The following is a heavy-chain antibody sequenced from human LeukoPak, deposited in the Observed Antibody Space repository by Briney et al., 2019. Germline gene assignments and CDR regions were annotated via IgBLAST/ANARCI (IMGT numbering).Heavy chain of an antibody. D-gene: IGHD4-23*01. Sequence: GGSLRLSCAASGFTFSTYEMNWVRQAPGKGLEWVSYISSSGSTIYYADSVKGRFTISRDDAKNSLYLQMNSLRAEDTAVYYCARLDYGGKISYWGQGTLVTVSS. J-gene: IGHJ4*02. CDR1: GFTFSTYE. V-gene: IGHV3-48*03. CDR3: ARLDYGGKISY. CDR2: ISSSGSTI.